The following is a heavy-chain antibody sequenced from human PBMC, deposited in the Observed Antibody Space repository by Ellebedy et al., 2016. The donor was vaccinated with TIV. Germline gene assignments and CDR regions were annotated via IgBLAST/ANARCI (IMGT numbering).Heavy chain of an antibody. CDR2: INHSGSS. Sequence: SETLSLXXGVYGGSFSNYYWSWIRQPPGKGLDWIGDINHSGSSNYNPSLKSRVTISVDTSKNQFSLKLTSVTAADTAVYYCARGAGRDFDYWGQGTLVTVSS. CDR1: GGSFSNYY. CDR3: ARGAGRDFDY. J-gene: IGHJ4*02. D-gene: IGHD6-19*01. V-gene: IGHV4-34*01.